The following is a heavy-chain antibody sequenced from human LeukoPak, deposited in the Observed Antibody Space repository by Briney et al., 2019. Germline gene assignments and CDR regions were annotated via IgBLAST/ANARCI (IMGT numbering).Heavy chain of an antibody. Sequence: SVKVSCKASGGTFSSYAISWVHQAPGQGLEWMGRIIPILGIANYAQKFQGRVTITADKSTSTAYMELSSLRSEDTAVYYCARYSSSSGGDYFDYWGQGTLVTVSS. V-gene: IGHV1-69*04. CDR3: ARYSSSSGGDYFDY. CDR1: GGTFSSYA. J-gene: IGHJ4*02. D-gene: IGHD6-6*01. CDR2: IIPILGIA.